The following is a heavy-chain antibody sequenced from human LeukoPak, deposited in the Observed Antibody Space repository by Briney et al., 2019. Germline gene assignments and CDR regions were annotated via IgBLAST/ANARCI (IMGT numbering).Heavy chain of an antibody. CDR2: VNPKSGDT. CDR3: ARAVISVITLAVDY. CDR1: GYTFTDFY. D-gene: IGHD4-17*01. Sequence: ASVKVSCKASGYTFTDFYIHWVRQAPGQGLEWMGCVNPKSGDTNYAQKFQGRVTVTSDTSITTAYMELSSLMSDDTAVYYCARAVISVITLAVDYWGQGTLVTVSS. V-gene: IGHV1-2*02. J-gene: IGHJ4*02.